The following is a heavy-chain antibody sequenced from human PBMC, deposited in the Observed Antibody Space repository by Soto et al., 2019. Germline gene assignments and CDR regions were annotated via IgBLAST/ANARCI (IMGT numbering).Heavy chain of an antibody. Sequence: QLKLQESGPGLVKPSQTLSLTCPFPGGSTRRGVYTWTWFRHNPGKGLEWIGYIYYSGSTYYNPSLKSRVTISVDTSKNQFSLKLSSVTAADTAVYYCARDGPLDYFDYWGQGTLVTVSS. CDR2: IYYSGST. J-gene: IGHJ4*02. CDR1: GGSTRRGVYT. V-gene: IGHV4-31*03. CDR3: ARDGPLDYFDY.